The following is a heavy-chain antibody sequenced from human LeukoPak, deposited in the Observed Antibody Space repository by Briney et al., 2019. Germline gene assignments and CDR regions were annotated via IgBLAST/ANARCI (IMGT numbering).Heavy chain of an antibody. CDR2: ISSSSSTI. Sequence: GGSLRRSCAASGFTFSSYSMNWVRQAPGKGLEWVSYISSSSSTIYYADSVKGRFTISRDNAKNSLYLQMNSLRAEDTAVYYCARDMFTMVRGVDAFDIWGQGTMVTVSS. CDR3: ARDMFTMVRGVDAFDI. CDR1: GFTFSSYS. V-gene: IGHV3-48*04. D-gene: IGHD3-10*01. J-gene: IGHJ3*02.